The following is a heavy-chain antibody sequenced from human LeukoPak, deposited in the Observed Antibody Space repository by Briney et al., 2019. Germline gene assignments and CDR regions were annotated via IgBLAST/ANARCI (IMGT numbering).Heavy chain of an antibody. D-gene: IGHD1-26*01. Sequence: GGSLRLSRAASGFTFSDYYMIWIRQAPGKGLEWVSYITSTSSYTNYADPVKGRFTISRDNAKNSLYLQMNSLVAEDTAVYYCARSRGSYFDYWGQGTLVTVSS. CDR1: GFTFSDYY. CDR3: ARSRGSYFDY. V-gene: IGHV3-11*06. CDR2: ITSTSSYT. J-gene: IGHJ4*02.